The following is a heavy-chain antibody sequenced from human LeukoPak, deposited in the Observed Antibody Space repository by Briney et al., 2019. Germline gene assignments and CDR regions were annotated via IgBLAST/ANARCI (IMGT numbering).Heavy chain of an antibody. CDR1: GFSYSRDS. CDR2: ISYDSMIK. CDR3: AREHTSII. D-gene: IGHD5-18*01. V-gene: IGHV3-48*04. J-gene: IGHJ4*02. Sequence: PGGSLRLSCVASGFSYSRDSMNWVRQGPGKGLEWISYISYDSMIKYYADSVRGRFTISRDNSKSTLYLQLNSLSAEDAAVYYCAREHTSIIWGQGTLVTVSS.